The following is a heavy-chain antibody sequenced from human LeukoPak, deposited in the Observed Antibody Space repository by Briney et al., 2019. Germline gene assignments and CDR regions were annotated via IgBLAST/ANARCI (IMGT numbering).Heavy chain of an antibody. CDR2: INHSGST. CDR3: AREVREDPNYDILTGYLNYFDY. CDR1: GGSFSGYY. D-gene: IGHD3-9*01. V-gene: IGHV4-34*01. J-gene: IGHJ4*02. Sequence: SETLSLTCAVYGGSFSGYYWSWIRQPPGKGLEWIGEINHSGSTNYNPSLKGRVTISVDTSKNQFSLKLSSVTAADTAVYFCAREVREDPNYDILTGYLNYFDYWGQGTLVTVSS.